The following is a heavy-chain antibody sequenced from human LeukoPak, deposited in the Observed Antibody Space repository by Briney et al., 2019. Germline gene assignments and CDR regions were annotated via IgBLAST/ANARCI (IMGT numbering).Heavy chain of an antibody. CDR2: ISSSSSYI. D-gene: IGHD6-19*01. V-gene: IGHV3-21*01. Sequence: GGSLRLSCVASGFTFSSYSMNWVRQAPGKGLEWVSSISSSSSYIYYADSVKGRFTISRDNAKNSLYLQMNSLRAEDTAVYYCARDGSSSGWYYFDYWGQGTLVTVSS. CDR3: ARDGSSSGWYYFDY. J-gene: IGHJ4*02. CDR1: GFTFSSYS.